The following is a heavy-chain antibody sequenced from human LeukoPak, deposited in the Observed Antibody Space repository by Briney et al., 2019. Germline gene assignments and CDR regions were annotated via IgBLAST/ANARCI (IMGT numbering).Heavy chain of an antibody. Sequence: PSETLSLTCAVYGGSFSGYYWSWIRQPPGKGLEWIGEINHSGSTNYNPSLKSRVTISVDTSKNQFSLKLSSVTAADTAVYYCARGPYDYVWGSYRGKYYFDYWGQGTLVTVSS. V-gene: IGHV4-34*01. CDR3: ARGPYDYVWGSYRGKYYFDY. CDR2: INHSGST. CDR1: GGSFSGYY. D-gene: IGHD3-16*02. J-gene: IGHJ4*02.